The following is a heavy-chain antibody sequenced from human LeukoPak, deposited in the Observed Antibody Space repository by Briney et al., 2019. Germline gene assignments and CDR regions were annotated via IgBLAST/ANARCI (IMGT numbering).Heavy chain of an antibody. J-gene: IGHJ4*02. CDR3: ATEPRLWEFYGDYVECFGY. CDR2: VNPEDGET. CDR1: GYTFTDYY. V-gene: IGHV1-69-2*01. Sequence: GASVKVSCKASGYTFTDYYMHWVQQAPGKGLEWMGRVNPEDGETIYAEKFQGRVTITAGTSTDTAYMELSSLRSEDTAAYYCATEPRLWEFYGDYVECFGYWGQGTLVTVSS. D-gene: IGHD4-17*01.